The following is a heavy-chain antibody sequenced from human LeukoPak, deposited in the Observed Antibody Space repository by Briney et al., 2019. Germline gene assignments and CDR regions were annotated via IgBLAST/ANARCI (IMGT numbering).Heavy chain of an antibody. CDR2: ISGSGGST. V-gene: IGHV3-23*01. Sequence: GGSLRLSCAASGFTFSTYAMSWVRQAPGKGLEWVSAISGSGGSTYYADSVKGRFTISRDNSKNTLYLQMNSLRAEDTAVYYCAKETLGGDYVNYFDYWGQGTLVTVSS. CDR1: GFTFSTYA. D-gene: IGHD4-17*01. CDR3: AKETLGGDYVNYFDY. J-gene: IGHJ4*02.